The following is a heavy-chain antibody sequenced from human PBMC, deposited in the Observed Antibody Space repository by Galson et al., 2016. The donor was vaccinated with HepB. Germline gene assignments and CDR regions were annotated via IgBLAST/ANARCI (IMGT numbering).Heavy chain of an antibody. D-gene: IGHD2-2*01. J-gene: IGHJ4*02. CDR1: GFSLTTSGVG. CDR3: ARIQTAYCSSTSCYALDF. CDR2: IYWDDDK. Sequence: PALVKPTQTVTLTCTFSGFSLTTSGVGVGWIRQPPGKALEWLALIYWDDDKRYSPSLKSRLTITKDTSKNQVVLTMTNMDPVDTATYYCARIQTAYCSSTSCYALDFWGQGTLVTVSS. V-gene: IGHV2-5*02.